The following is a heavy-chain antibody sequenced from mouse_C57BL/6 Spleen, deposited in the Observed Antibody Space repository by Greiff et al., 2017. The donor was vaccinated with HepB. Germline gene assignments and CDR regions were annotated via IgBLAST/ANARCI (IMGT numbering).Heavy chain of an antibody. CDR2: ISGGGGNT. CDR3: ARAYYSDYYYAMDY. Sequence: EVKLMESGGGLVKPGGSLKLSCAASGFTFSSYTMSWVRQTPEKRLEWVATISGGGGNTYYPDSVKGRFPISRDNAKNTLYLQMSSLRSEETALYYCARAYYSDYYYAMDYWGQGTSVTVSS. D-gene: IGHD2-12*01. CDR1: GFTFSSYT. V-gene: IGHV5-9*01. J-gene: IGHJ4*01.